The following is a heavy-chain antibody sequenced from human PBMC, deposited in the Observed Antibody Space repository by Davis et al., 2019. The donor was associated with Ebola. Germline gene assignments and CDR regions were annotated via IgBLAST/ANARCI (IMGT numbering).Heavy chain of an antibody. CDR2: ISSSSSYI. D-gene: IGHD3-10*01. J-gene: IGHJ4*02. CDR1: GFTFSTYS. Sequence: GESLKISCAASGFTFSTYSMNWVRQAPGKGLECVSSISSSSSYIYYADSVKGLFTISRDNAKNSLYLQMNSLRAEDTAVYYCARFLGKVVQGGWNDYWGQGTLVTVSS. V-gene: IGHV3-21*01. CDR3: ARFLGKVVQGGWNDY.